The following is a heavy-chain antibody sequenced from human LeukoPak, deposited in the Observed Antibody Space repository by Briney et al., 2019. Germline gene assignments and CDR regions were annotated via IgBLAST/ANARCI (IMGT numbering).Heavy chain of an antibody. CDR1: GYTFTSYY. CDR3: AREGLYYDFWSGMDV. D-gene: IGHD3-3*01. Sequence: ASVKVSCKASGYTFTSYYMHWVRQAPGQGLEWMGIINPSGGSTSYAQKFQGRVTMTRDTSTSTVYMELSSLRSEDTAVYYCAREGLYYDFWSGMDVWGQGTAVTVSS. J-gene: IGHJ6*02. CDR2: INPSGGST. V-gene: IGHV1-46*01.